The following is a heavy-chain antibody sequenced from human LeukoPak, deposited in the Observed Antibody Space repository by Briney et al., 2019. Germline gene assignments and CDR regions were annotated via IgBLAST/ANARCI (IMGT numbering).Heavy chain of an antibody. D-gene: IGHD6-19*01. CDR1: GFTFSSYS. Sequence: PGGSLRLSCAASGFTFSSYSMNWVRQAPGKGLEWVSSISSSSSYIYYADSVKGRFAISRDNAKNSLYLQMNSLRAEDTAVYYCARAGAVAAEDAFDIWGQGTMVTVSS. CDR3: ARAGAVAAEDAFDI. V-gene: IGHV3-21*01. J-gene: IGHJ3*02. CDR2: ISSSSSYI.